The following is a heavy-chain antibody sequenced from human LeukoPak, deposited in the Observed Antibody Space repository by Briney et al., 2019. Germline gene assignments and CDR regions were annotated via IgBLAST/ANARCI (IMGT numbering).Heavy chain of an antibody. Sequence: SETLSLTCTVSGGSISGYYWSWIRQSAGKGLEWIGRIYSSGSTNYNPSLKSRATMSVDTSKNHFSLNPSSVTAADTAVYYCARGDSTNQDGDYYGLDVWGQGTTVTVSS. D-gene: IGHD5/OR15-5a*01. CDR2: IYSSGST. CDR1: GGSISGYY. J-gene: IGHJ6*02. V-gene: IGHV4-4*07. CDR3: ARGDSTNQDGDYYGLDV.